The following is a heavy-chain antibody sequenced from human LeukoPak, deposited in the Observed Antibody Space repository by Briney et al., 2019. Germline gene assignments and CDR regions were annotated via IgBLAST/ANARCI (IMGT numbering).Heavy chain of an antibody. Sequence: SETLSLTCTVSGDSISSGGYYWGWIRQPPGKGLEWIGSIYYSGSTYYNPSLKSRVTISVDTSKNQFSLKLGSVTAADTAVYYCASLMTTVTTGWFDPWGQGTLVTVSS. CDR3: ASLMTTVTTGWFDP. CDR2: IYYSGST. CDR1: GDSISSGGYY. J-gene: IGHJ5*02. D-gene: IGHD4-17*01. V-gene: IGHV4-39*01.